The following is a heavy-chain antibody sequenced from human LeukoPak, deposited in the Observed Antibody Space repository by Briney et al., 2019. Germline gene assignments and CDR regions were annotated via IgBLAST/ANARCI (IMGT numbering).Heavy chain of an antibody. CDR2: INHSGST. V-gene: IGHV4-34*01. CDR1: GGSFSGYY. Sequence: SETLSLTCAVYGGSFSGYYRSWIRQPPGKGLEWIGEINHSGSTNYNPSLKSRVTISVDTSKNQFSLKLSSVTAADTAVYYCARGRGGYYYGSGSYYNAENYYYYYYMDVWGKGTTVTVSS. CDR3: ARGRGGYYYGSGSYYNAENYYYYYYMDV. J-gene: IGHJ6*03. D-gene: IGHD3-10*01.